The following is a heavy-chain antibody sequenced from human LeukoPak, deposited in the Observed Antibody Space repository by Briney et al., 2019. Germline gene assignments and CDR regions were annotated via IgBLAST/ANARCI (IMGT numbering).Heavy chain of an antibody. D-gene: IGHD6-13*01. CDR3: ARGEKQLAPYYYYYYMDV. CDR1: GGSFSGYY. J-gene: IGHJ6*03. CDR2: INHSGST. Sequence: SETLSLTCAVYGGSFSGYYWSWIRQPPGKGLEWIGEINHSGSTNYNPSLKSRVTISVDTSKNQFSLKLSSVTAADTAVYYCARGEKQLAPYYYYYYMDVWGKGTTVTVSS. V-gene: IGHV4-34*01.